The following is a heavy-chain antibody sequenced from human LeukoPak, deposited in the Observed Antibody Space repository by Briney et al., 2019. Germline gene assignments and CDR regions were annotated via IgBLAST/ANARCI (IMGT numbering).Heavy chain of an antibody. J-gene: IGHJ4*02. CDR1: GGSFSGYY. Sequence: PSETLSLTCAVYGGSFSGYYWSWIRQPPGKGLEWIGEINHSGSTNYNPSLKSRVTISVDTSKNQFSLKLSSVTAADTAVYYCAEQSYYGSGSYLSDYWGQGTLVTVSS. V-gene: IGHV4-34*01. CDR3: AEQSYYGSGSYLSDY. D-gene: IGHD3-10*01. CDR2: INHSGST.